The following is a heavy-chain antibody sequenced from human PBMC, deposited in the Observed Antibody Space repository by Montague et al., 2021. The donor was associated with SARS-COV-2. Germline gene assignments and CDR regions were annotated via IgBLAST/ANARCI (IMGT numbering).Heavy chain of an antibody. D-gene: IGHD3-16*02. J-gene: IGHJ4*02. V-gene: IGHV2-70*11. CDR3: ARTTMITFGGVIVPVDY. CDR1: GFSLSTSGMC. Sequence: PALVKPTQTLTLTCTFSGFSLSTSGMCVSWIRQPPGKALEWLARXXWDDDKYYSTSLKTRLTISKDTSKNQVVLTMTNMDPVDTATYYCARTTMITFGGVIVPVDYWGQGTLVTVSS. CDR2: XXWDDDK.